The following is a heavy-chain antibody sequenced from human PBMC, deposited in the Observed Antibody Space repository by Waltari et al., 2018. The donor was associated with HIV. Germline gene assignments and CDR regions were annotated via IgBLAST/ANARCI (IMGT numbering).Heavy chain of an antibody. Sequence: QVQLQESGPGLVKPSETLSLTCTVSGGSISSYYWSWIRQPAGKGLEWIGRIYTSGSTNYNPSLKSRVTMSVDTSKNQFSLKLSSVTAADTAVYYCAKSEYCSSTSCYSYYYYGMDVWGQGTTVTVSS. D-gene: IGHD2-2*01. V-gene: IGHV4-4*07. J-gene: IGHJ6*02. CDR3: AKSEYCSSTSCYSYYYYGMDV. CDR2: IYTSGST. CDR1: GGSISSYY.